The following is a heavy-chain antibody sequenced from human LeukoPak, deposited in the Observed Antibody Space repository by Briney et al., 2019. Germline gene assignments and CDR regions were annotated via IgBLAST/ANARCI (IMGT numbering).Heavy chain of an antibody. CDR1: GYTFTGYY. Sequence: ASVKVSCKASGYTFTGYYMHWVRQAPGQGLEWMGWISAYNGNTDYAQKLQGRVTMTTDTSTSTAYMELRSLRSDDTAVYYCARDMVRGVGDYYYYYYMDVWGKGTTVTISS. J-gene: IGHJ6*03. CDR2: ISAYNGNT. V-gene: IGHV1-18*04. D-gene: IGHD3-10*01. CDR3: ARDMVRGVGDYYYYYYMDV.